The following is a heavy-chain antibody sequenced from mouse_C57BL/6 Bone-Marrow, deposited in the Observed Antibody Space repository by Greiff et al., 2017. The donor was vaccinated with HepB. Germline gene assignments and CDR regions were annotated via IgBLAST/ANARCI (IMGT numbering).Heavy chain of an antibody. V-gene: IGHV5-16*01. J-gene: IGHJ2*01. CDR1: GFTFSDYY. Sequence: EVKLVESEGGLVQPGSSMKLSCTASGFTFSDYYMAWVRQVPEKGLEWVANINYDGSITYYMDSLKSRFILSRDNAKNILYLQLSSLKSEDTATYCCARVGSSLNFDCWGQGATLTVSS. CDR3: ARVGSSLNFDC. D-gene: IGHD6-1*01. CDR2: INYDGSIT.